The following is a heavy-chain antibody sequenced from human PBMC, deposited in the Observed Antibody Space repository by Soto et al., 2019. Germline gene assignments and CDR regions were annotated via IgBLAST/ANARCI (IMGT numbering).Heavy chain of an antibody. CDR3: AKTVVVPAAMGDP. V-gene: IGHV3-23*01. Sequence: GGSLRLSCAASGFTFSSNAMNWVRQAPGKGLEWVSVISGSGGRTYYADSVKGRFTISRDNSKNTLYLQMNSLRAEDTAVYYCAKTVVVPAAMGDPWGQGTLVTVSS. D-gene: IGHD2-2*01. CDR1: GFTFSSNA. J-gene: IGHJ5*02. CDR2: ISGSGGRT.